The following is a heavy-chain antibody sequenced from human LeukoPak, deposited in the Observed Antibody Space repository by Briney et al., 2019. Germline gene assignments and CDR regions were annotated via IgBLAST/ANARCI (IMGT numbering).Heavy chain of an antibody. CDR3: ARDSSSWSPLHYYYGMDV. Sequence: SETLSLTCTVSGGSISSYYWSWIRQPPGKGLEWIGYIYYSGSTNYNPSLKSRVTISVDTSKNQFSLKLSSVTAADTAVYYCARDSSSWSPLHYYYGMDVWGQGTTVTVSS. J-gene: IGHJ6*02. CDR1: GGSISSYY. D-gene: IGHD6-13*01. V-gene: IGHV4-59*01. CDR2: IYYSGST.